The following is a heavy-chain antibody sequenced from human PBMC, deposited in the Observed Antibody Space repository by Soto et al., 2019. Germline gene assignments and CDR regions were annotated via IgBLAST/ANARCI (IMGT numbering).Heavy chain of an antibody. CDR3: AKDMEHSGYDIFDY. CDR1: GFTFDDYA. D-gene: IGHD5-12*01. V-gene: IGHV3-9*01. J-gene: IGHJ4*02. CDR2: ISWNSGSI. Sequence: PGGSLRLSCAASGFTFDDYAMHWVRQAPGKGLEWVSGISWNSGSIGYADSVKGRFTISRDNAKNSLYLQMNSLRAEDTALYYCAKDMEHSGYDIFDYWGQGTLVTVSS.